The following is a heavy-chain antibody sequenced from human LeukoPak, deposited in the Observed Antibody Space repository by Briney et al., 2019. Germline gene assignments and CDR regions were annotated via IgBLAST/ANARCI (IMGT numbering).Heavy chain of an antibody. D-gene: IGHD5-12*01. Sequence: RSLSLSCAASGFTFSSYGMHWVRPAPGKGLEWVAIISYDGSNKYYAASVKGRFTISRDNSKNTLYLQMNSLRAEDTAVYYCAKGADGYSGYVDYWGQGTLVTVSS. J-gene: IGHJ4*02. CDR1: GFTFSSYG. CDR3: AKGADGYSGYVDY. V-gene: IGHV3-30*18. CDR2: ISYDGSNK.